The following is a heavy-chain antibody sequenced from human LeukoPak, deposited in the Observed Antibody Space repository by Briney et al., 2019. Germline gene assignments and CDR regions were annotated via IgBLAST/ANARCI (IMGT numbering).Heavy chain of an antibody. CDR2: RSPNSGNT. CDR1: GYAVSSNG. D-gene: IGHD6-19*01. V-gene: IGHV1-8*01. J-gene: IGHJ1*01. CDR3: ARAVRQYSSGLSNTFQH. Sequence: GASVTVSCTGSGYAVSSNGINWGRHGTGQGHEWKGWRSPNSGNTGYAQKFQGRVTMTRNTSISPAYMELSSLRSEDTAVYYCARAVRQYSSGLSNTFQHWGQGTLVTVSS.